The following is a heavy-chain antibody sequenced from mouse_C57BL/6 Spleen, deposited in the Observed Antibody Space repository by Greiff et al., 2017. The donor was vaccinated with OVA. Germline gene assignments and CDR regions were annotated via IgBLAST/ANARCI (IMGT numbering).Heavy chain of an antibody. CDR3: ARGLYYGSSHWYFDV. CDR2: IYPRSGNT. V-gene: IGHV1-81*01. D-gene: IGHD1-1*01. Sequence: QVQLQQSGAELARPGASVKLSCKASGYTFTSYGISWVKQRTGQGLEWIGEIYPRSGNTYYNEKFKGKATLTADKSSSTAYMELRSLTSEDSAVYFCARGLYYGSSHWYFDVWVTGTTVTVSS. J-gene: IGHJ1*03. CDR1: GYTFTSYG.